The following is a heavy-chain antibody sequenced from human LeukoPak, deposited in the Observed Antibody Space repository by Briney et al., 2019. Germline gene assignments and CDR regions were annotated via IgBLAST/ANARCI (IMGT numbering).Heavy chain of an antibody. CDR3: ARDDLYCGGDCSPSDY. D-gene: IGHD2-21*01. CDR1: GFVFSDYW. J-gene: IGHJ4*02. Sequence: PGGSLRLSCAASGFVFSDYWMSWARQAPGKGLEWVANIKQDGSQKFYLDSVKGRFTISRDNAKNSLYLQMTSLRAEDTAVYYCARDDLYCGGDCSPSDYWGQGTPVTVSS. CDR2: IKQDGSQK. V-gene: IGHV3-7*01.